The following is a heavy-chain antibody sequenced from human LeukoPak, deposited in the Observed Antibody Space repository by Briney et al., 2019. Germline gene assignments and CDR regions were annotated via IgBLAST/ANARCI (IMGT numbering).Heavy chain of an antibody. CDR2: ISAYNCNI. CDR1: VYTFTSYW. V-gene: IGHV1-18*01. Sequence: ASVKVSCKASVYTFTSYWIIWVRQAPGQGLEWMGLISAYNCNINYAQKFQGRVTMTRDMSTSTVYMELSSLRSEDTDVYYCARDRDDDYGSGSYPTGYMDVSGKGTTVTASS. J-gene: IGHJ6*03. D-gene: IGHD3-10*01. CDR3: ARDRDDDYGSGSYPTGYMDV.